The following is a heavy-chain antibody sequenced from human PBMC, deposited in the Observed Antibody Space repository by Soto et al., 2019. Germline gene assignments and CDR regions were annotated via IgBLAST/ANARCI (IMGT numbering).Heavy chain of an antibody. CDR1: GYTFTSYA. CDR2: INAGNGNT. D-gene: IGHD1-1*01. J-gene: IGHJ5*02. Sequence: GASVKVSCKASGYTFTSYAMHWVRQAPGQRLEWTGWINAGNGNTKYSQKFQGRVTITRDTSASTAYMELSSLRSEDTAVYYCARDLQLERKNWFDPWGQGTLVTVSS. V-gene: IGHV1-3*01. CDR3: ARDLQLERKNWFDP.